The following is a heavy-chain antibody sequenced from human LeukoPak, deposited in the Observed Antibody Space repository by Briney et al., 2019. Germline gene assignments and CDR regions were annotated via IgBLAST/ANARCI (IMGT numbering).Heavy chain of an antibody. V-gene: IGHV3-7*03. Sequence: GGSLRLSCAASGFIFSNYGMNWVRQAPGKGLEWVANIKQDASEKYYVDSVKGRFTISRDNAKNSLYLQMNSLRAEDTAVYYCARVPPTVTTFDYWGQGTLVTVSS. J-gene: IGHJ4*02. CDR1: GFIFSNYG. CDR2: IKQDASEK. CDR3: ARVPPTVTTFDY. D-gene: IGHD4-17*01.